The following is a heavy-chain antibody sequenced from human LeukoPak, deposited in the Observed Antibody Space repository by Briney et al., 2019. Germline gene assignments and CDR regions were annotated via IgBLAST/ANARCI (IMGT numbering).Heavy chain of an antibody. Sequence: SSETLSLTCAVYGGSFSGYYWSWIRQPPGKGLEWIGEINHSGSTNYNPSLKSRVTISVDTSKNQFSLKLSSVTAADTAVYYCARHSFGFDWLLYGYYYYMDVWGKGTTVTISS. CDR3: ARHSFGFDWLLYGYYYYMDV. D-gene: IGHD3-9*01. CDR1: GGSFSGYY. V-gene: IGHV4-34*01. CDR2: INHSGST. J-gene: IGHJ6*03.